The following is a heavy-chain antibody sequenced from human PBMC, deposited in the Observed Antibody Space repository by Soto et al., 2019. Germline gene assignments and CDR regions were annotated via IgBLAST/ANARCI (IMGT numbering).Heavy chain of an antibody. CDR1: GFTFSSYS. J-gene: IGHJ4*02. CDR3: ARVEGYSYGLFDY. CDR2: ISSSSSYI. V-gene: IGHV3-21*01. Sequence: GGSLRLSCAASGFTFSSYSMNWVRQAPGKGLEWVSSISSSSSYIYYADSVKGRFTISRDNAKNSLYLQMNSLRAEDTAVYYCARVEGYSYGLFDYWGQGTLVTVSS. D-gene: IGHD5-18*01.